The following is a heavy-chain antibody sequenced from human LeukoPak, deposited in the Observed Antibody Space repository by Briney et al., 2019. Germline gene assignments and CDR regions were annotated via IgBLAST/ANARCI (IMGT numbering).Heavy chain of an antibody. V-gene: IGHV4-31*03. CDR3: ARSSDYGDYD. Sequence: PSETLSLTCTVSGGSVNSGGYYWTWIRQHPGKGLEWLGYIYYSGRTYYNPSLKSRITISLDTSKNQFSLNLTSVSAADTAFCFCARSSDYGDYDWGQGTLITVSS. CDR1: GGSVNSGGYY. CDR2: IYYSGRT. J-gene: IGHJ4*02. D-gene: IGHD4-17*01.